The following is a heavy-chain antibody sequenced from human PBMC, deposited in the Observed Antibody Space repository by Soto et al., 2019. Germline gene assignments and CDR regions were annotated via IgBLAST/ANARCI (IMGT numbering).Heavy chain of an antibody. CDR1: GVSFNNNG. V-gene: IGHV1-69*01. CDR3: ARVLYYGSGSYSPYGMDV. J-gene: IGHJ6*02. CDR2: VSPPFRTS. Sequence: QVQLVQSGAEVQKPGSSVKVSCKTSGVSFNNNGIGWVRQAPGHGLEWMGGVSPPFRTSNYARKFPGRISITAAASTGTVNMELSSLTSEDTAQYYCARVLYYGSGSYSPYGMDVWGQGTTVTVSS. D-gene: IGHD3-10*01.